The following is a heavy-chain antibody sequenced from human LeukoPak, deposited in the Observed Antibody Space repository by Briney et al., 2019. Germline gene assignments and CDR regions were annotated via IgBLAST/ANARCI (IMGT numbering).Heavy chain of an antibody. V-gene: IGHV1-69*13. CDR3: ARSTYQLPHYYYYMDV. Sequence: SVKVSCKASGGTFSSYAISWVRQAPGQGLEWMGGIIPIFGTANYAQKFQGRVTITADESTSTAYMELSSLRSEDTAVYYCARSTYQLPHYYYYMDVWGKGTTVTVSS. D-gene: IGHD2-2*01. J-gene: IGHJ6*03. CDR2: IIPIFGTA. CDR1: GGTFSSYA.